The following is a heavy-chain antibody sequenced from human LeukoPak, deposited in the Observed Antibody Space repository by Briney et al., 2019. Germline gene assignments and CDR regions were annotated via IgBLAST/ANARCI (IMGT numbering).Heavy chain of an antibody. Sequence: SETLSLTCAVYGGSFSGYYWSWIRQVPGKGLEYVGYIFNTGSATYNPSLESRVTISVDTSKNQISLKLSAVTAADTAIYYCARVTYTNYWADYWGRGTLVTVSS. D-gene: IGHD1-7*01. CDR1: GGSFSGYY. CDR3: ARVTYTNYWADY. V-gene: IGHV4-59*01. CDR2: IFNTGSA. J-gene: IGHJ4*02.